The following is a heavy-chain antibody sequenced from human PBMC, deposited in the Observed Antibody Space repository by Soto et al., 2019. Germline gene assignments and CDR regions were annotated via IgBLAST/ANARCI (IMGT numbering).Heavy chain of an antibody. D-gene: IGHD6-13*01. J-gene: IGHJ6*02. CDR2: IIPFSGIA. V-gene: IGHV1-69*13. Sequence: SVKVSCKASGGTFGSYAITWVRQATGQGLEWMGGIIPFSGIANYTQKFQGRVTITADDSTSTAYMDLSSLRSEDTAVYYCARSLYSVSWFQRGNYYYYYCMDVWGQGTTVTVSS. CDR1: GGTFGSYA. CDR3: ARSLYSVSWFQRGNYYYYYCMDV.